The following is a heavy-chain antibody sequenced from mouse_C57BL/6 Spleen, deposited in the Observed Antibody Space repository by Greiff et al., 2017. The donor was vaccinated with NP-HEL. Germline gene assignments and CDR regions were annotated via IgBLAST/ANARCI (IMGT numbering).Heavy chain of an antibody. CDR1: GYTFTSYG. CDR3: ARGGVLYAMDY. J-gene: IGHJ4*01. Sequence: VQLQESGAELARPGASVKLSCKASGYTFTSYGISWVKQRTGQGLEWIGEIYPRSGNTYYNEKFKGKATLTADKSSSTAYMELRSLTSEDSAVYFCARGGVLYAMDYWGQGTSVTVSS. V-gene: IGHV1-81*01. CDR2: IYPRSGNT.